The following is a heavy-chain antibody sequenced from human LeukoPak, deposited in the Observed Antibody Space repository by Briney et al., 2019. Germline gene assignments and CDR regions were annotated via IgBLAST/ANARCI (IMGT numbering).Heavy chain of an antibody. J-gene: IGHJ3*02. CDR3: ARDVGYYYGSGSYHDAFDI. Sequence: SMKVSCKASADTSTGYHMHWVRQAPGQGLEWMGRIIPILGIANYAQKFQGRVTITADKSTSTAYMELSSLRSEDTAVHYCARDVGYYYGSGSYHDAFDIWGQGTMVTVSS. CDR2: IIPILGIA. D-gene: IGHD3-10*01. CDR1: ADTSTGYH. V-gene: IGHV1-69*04.